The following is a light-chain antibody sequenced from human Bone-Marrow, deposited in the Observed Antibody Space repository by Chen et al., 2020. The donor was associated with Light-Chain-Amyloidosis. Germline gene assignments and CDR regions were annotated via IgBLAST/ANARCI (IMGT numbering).Light chain of an antibody. CDR1: QAISNY. V-gene: IGKV1-33*01. Sequence: DLQMTQSPSSLSASVGDRVTITCQASQAISNYLNWYQQKPGKAPDLLIYDASNLEPGVPSRFSGGGSGTHFTFTISSLQPEDIATYYCQQYDTVPRTFGQGTKVEIK. CDR3: QQYDTVPRT. CDR2: DAS. J-gene: IGKJ2*02.